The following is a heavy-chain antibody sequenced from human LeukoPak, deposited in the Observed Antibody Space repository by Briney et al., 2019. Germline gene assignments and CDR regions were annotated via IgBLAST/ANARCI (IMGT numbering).Heavy chain of an antibody. D-gene: IGHD3-10*01. J-gene: IGHJ4*02. Sequence: PSETLSLTCTVSGGSISSYYWTWFRQPPGKGLEWIGEFNHSWGAKYNPSLKSRATISVDTSKNHLSLSLNSVTAADTAVYYCAASLWFGIYPDYWGQGSLVTVSS. V-gene: IGHV4-34*01. CDR1: GGSISSYY. CDR3: AASLWFGIYPDY. CDR2: FNHSWGA.